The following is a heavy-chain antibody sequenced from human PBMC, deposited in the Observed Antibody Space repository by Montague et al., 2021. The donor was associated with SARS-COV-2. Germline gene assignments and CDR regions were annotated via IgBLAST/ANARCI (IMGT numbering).Heavy chain of an antibody. D-gene: IGHD6-19*01. V-gene: IGHV2-70*11. CDR1: GFSLSTSGVC. CDR3: ARKGSAVPGSMSTCNFNI. CDR2: IDWDDDK. Sequence: PALVKPTQTLTLTCTFSGFSLSTSGVCVSWIRQPPGKALEWLARIDWDDDKYYSASLKTRLTISKGPSTNQVVLTMTNMDPVDTGTYYCARKGSAVPGSMSTCNFNIWGQGTQVTVSS. J-gene: IGHJ4*02.